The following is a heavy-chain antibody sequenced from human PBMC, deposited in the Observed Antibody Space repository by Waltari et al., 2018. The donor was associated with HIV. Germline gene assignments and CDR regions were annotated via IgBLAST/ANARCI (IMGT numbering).Heavy chain of an antibody. Sequence: LVQSGGGVAQAGRSLRLSCAASGVLIRNHAMHWVRQFADKGLEGGAVITYDGGKEFVTDSLKGRFVISRDNARDTLYLEVKVLKVEDSGVYYCVRRSVMGLDLWGQGATVIVS. V-gene: IGHV3-30*09. CDR2: ITYDGGKE. D-gene: IGHD3-16*01. CDR1: GVLIRNHA. CDR3: VRRSVMGLDL. J-gene: IGHJ6*02.